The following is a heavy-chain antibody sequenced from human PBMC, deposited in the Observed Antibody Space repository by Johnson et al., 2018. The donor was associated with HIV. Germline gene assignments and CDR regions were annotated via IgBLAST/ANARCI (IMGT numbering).Heavy chain of an antibody. CDR2: ISYDGSDK. CDR3: AKGDYNFWSGDAFDI. Sequence: QVQLVESGGGVVQPGRSLKLSCAASGFTFSSYAMHWVRQAPGKGLDWVAVISYDGSDKYYADSVKGRFTITRDNSKNTLYLQMNSLRAEDTAVYYCAKGDYNFWSGDAFDIWGQGTMVTVSS. V-gene: IGHV3-30*04. D-gene: IGHD3-3*01. CDR1: GFTFSSYA. J-gene: IGHJ3*02.